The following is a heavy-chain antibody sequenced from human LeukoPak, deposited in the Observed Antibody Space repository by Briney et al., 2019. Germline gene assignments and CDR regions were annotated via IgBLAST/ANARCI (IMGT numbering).Heavy chain of an antibody. J-gene: IGHJ4*02. D-gene: IGHD2-2*01. CDR3: ARVRGYCSSTICYRYYFDY. V-gene: IGHV4-38-2*01. Sequence: SETLSLTCAVSGYSISSGYYWGWVRQPPGKGLEWIGTIYHSGSTYYNPSLKSRVTISVDTSKNQFSLKLTSVTAADTAVYYCARVRGYCSSTICYRYYFDYWGQGTLVTVSS. CDR1: GYSISSGYY. CDR2: IYHSGST.